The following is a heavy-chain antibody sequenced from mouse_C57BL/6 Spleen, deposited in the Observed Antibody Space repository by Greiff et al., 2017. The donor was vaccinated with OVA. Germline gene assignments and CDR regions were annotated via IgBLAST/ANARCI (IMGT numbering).Heavy chain of an antibody. Sequence: VQRVESGPGLVQPSQSLSITCTVSGFSLTSYGVHWVRQSPGKGLEWLGVIWSGGSTDYNAAFKSRLSISKDNSKSQVFFKMNSLQADDTAIYYCARNTPDSPWFAYWGQGTLVTVSA. CDR3: ARNTPDSPWFAY. D-gene: IGHD3-2*01. CDR1: GFSLTSYG. V-gene: IGHV2-2*01. CDR2: IWSGGST. J-gene: IGHJ3*01.